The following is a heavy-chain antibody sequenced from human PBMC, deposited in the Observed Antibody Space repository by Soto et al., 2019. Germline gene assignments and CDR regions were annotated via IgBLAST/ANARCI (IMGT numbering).Heavy chain of an antibody. D-gene: IGHD6-6*01. CDR1: GDSVSSNSAA. Sequence: QVQLQQSGPGLLKPSQTLSLTCAISGDSVSSNSAAWNWIRQSPSRGLEWRGRTYYRSKWYNVYAVSVKSRITINPDTSKNPFALELNSVTPEDTAVYYCARDLRPSRAARDWYFDLWGRGTLVPVSS. CDR3: ARDLRPSRAARDWYFDL. CDR2: TYYRSKWYN. J-gene: IGHJ2*01. V-gene: IGHV6-1*01.